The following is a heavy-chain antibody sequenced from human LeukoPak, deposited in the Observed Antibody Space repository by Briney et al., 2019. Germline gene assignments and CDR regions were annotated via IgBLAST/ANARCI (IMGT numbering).Heavy chain of an antibody. V-gene: IGHV1-46*01. CDR2: INPSGGST. D-gene: IGHD6-6*01. CDR3: AREGIKEDEARGYFDY. Sequence: ASVKVSCKASGYTFTSYYMHWVRQAPGQGLEWMGIINPSGGSTSYAQKFQGRVTMTRDTSTSTVYMELSSLRSEDTAVYYCAREGIKEDEARGYFDYWGQGTLVTVSS. J-gene: IGHJ4*02. CDR1: GYTFTSYY.